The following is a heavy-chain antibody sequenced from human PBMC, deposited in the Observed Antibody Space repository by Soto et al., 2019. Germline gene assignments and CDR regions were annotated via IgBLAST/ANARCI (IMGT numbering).Heavy chain of an antibody. CDR2: MNPYNGNT. V-gene: IGHV1-8*01. J-gene: IGHJ4*02. CDR1: GYTFTNYI. D-gene: IGHD3-10*01. CDR3: ARGPGDLGYFDY. Sequence: GASVKVSCKASGYTFTNYIINWVRQAPGQGLEWMGWMNPYNGNTGYAQNFQGRVTLTRNTSITTAYMELGSLRSDDTAVYYCARGPGDLGYFDYWGQGALVTVSS.